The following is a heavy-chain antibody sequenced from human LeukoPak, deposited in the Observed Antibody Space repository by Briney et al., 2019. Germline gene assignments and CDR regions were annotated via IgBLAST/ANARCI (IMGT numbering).Heavy chain of an antibody. CDR2: ISGYNGNT. Sequence: ASVKVSCKASGGTFSSYAISWVRQAPGQGLEWVGWISGYNGNTNYAQKLQGRVTMTTDTSTSTAYMDLKSLTSDDTAVYYCARGIAARLRDAFDIWGQGTMVTVSS. CDR3: ARGIAARLRDAFDI. CDR1: GGTFSSYA. V-gene: IGHV1-18*01. D-gene: IGHD6-6*01. J-gene: IGHJ3*02.